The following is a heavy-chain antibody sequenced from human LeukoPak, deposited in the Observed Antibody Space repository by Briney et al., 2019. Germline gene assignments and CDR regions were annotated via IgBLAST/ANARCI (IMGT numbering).Heavy chain of an antibody. V-gene: IGHV3-23*01. Sequence: GGSLRLSCTASGFTFSSYAMNWVRQAPGKGLEWVSSISGSGRNTDYTDPVKGRFTISRDNSKNTLFMQMNSLRAEDTAIYYCAKAGSRSSTSPGAYWGQGTQVTVSS. J-gene: IGHJ4*02. CDR2: ISGSGRNT. D-gene: IGHD6-6*01. CDR1: GFTFSSYA. CDR3: AKAGSRSSTSPGAY.